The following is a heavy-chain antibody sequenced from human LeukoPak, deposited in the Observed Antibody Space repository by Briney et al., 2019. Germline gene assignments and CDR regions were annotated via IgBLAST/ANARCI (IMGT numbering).Heavy chain of an antibody. D-gene: IGHD5-24*01. CDR3: ARDRYGAGFNED. V-gene: IGHV4-59*01. J-gene: IGHJ4*02. Sequence: SGTLSLTCTVSGGSINSYFWSWLRQPPGKGLEWIGYISYSGSTNSKPSLKSRVTISLGTSKKQFSVKLSSVTAADTAIYYCARDRYGAGFNEDWGQGTLVTVSS. CDR1: GGSINSYF. CDR2: ISYSGST.